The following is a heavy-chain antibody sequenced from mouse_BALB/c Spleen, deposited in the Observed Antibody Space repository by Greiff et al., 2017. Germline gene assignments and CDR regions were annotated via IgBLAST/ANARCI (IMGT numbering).Heavy chain of an antibody. J-gene: IGHJ3*01. V-gene: IGHV7-3*02. CDR3: ARDRTY. Sequence: EVQLVESGGGLVQPGGSLRLSCATSGFTFTDYYMSWVRQPPGKALEWLGFIRNKANGYTTEYSASVKGRFTISRDNSQSILYLQMNTLRAEDSATYYCARDRTYWGQGTLVTVSA. CDR2: IRNKANGYTT. CDR1: GFTFTDYY.